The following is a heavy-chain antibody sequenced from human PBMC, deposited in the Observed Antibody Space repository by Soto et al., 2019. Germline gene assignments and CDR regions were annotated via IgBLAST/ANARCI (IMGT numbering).Heavy chain of an antibody. D-gene: IGHD3-22*01. CDR1: GGSISSSSYY. Sequence: SETLSLTCTVSGGSISSSSYYWGWIRQPPGKGLEWIGSIYYSGSTYYNPSLKSRVTISVDTSKNQFSLKLSSVTAADTAVYYCARDYYDSTTTDYWGQGTLVTVSS. J-gene: IGHJ4*02. CDR3: ARDYYDSTTTDY. CDR2: IYYSGST. V-gene: IGHV4-39*01.